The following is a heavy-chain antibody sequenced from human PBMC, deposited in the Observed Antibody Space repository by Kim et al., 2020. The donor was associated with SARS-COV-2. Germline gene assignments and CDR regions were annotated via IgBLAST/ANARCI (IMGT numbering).Heavy chain of an antibody. Sequence: YAQKFQGRVTMTEDTSTDTAYMELSSLRSEDTAVYSCATEGVVYAMFRSYWGQGTLVTVSS. D-gene: IGHD2-8*02. V-gene: IGHV1-24*01. J-gene: IGHJ4*02. CDR3: ATEGVVYAMFRSY.